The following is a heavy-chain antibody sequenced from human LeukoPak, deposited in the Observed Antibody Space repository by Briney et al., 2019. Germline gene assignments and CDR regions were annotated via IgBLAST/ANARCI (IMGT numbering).Heavy chain of an antibody. CDR1: GFTLSNYA. J-gene: IGHJ4*02. CDR2: ISRSGGST. Sequence: GGSLRLPCAASGFTLSNYAMNWLRQAPGKGLEWVSTISRSGGSTYYADSVKGRFPISRDNSKNTLYLQMNSLRAEDTAVYYCAKGRRAPLVGTITKSWIDYWGQGTLVTVSS. D-gene: IGHD1-7*01. CDR3: AKGRRAPLVGTITKSWIDY. V-gene: IGHV3-23*01.